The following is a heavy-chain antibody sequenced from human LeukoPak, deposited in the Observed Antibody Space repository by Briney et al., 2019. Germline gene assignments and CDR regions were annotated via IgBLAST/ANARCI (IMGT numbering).Heavy chain of an antibody. D-gene: IGHD6-13*01. CDR1: GGSFSGYY. Sequence: SETLSLTCAVSGGSFSGYYWSWLRQPPGKGLEWIGEINHSGSTNYNPSLKSRVTISVDTSKNQFSLKLSSVTAADTAVYYCARGHIAAAGTWFDPWGQGTLVTVSS. CDR2: INHSGST. J-gene: IGHJ5*02. V-gene: IGHV4-34*01. CDR3: ARGHIAAAGTWFDP.